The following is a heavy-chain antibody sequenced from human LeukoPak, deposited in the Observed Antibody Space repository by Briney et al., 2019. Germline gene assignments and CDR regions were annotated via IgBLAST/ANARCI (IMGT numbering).Heavy chain of an antibody. Sequence: GGSLRLSCAVSGFTFSGSEMNWVRQAPGKGLEWVSCISSSGTAIHYADSVKGRFTISRDNAKNSLYLQMSSLRAEDTAVYYCAREGGNYRDAFDVWGQGTMVTVSS. CDR2: ISSSGTAI. CDR1: GFTFSGSE. CDR3: AREGGNYRDAFDV. D-gene: IGHD1-7*01. J-gene: IGHJ3*01. V-gene: IGHV3-48*03.